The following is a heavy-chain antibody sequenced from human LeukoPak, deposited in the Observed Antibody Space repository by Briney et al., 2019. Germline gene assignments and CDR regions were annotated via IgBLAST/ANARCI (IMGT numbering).Heavy chain of an antibody. J-gene: IGHJ4*02. Sequence: ASVTVSYMASVYTFTGYYMHWVRQAPGQGLEWMGWINPNNGGTNYAQKFQGRVTMTRDTSISTAYMELSRLTSDDTAVYYCARGRGSTSSNFDYWGQGTLVTVSS. D-gene: IGHD2-2*01. V-gene: IGHV1-2*02. CDR1: VYTFTGYY. CDR2: INPNNGGT. CDR3: ARGRGSTSSNFDY.